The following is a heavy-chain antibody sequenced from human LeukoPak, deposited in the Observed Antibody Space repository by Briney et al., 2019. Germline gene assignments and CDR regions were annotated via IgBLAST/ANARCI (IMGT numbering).Heavy chain of an antibody. Sequence: GGSLRLSCAASGFTFSTYGMHWVRQAPGKGLEWVTFIRYDGGNKYYADSVKGRFTISRDNSKNTLYLQMNSLRAEDTAVFYCARARRSGGITMVRGVKDRGWFDSWGQGILVTVSS. J-gene: IGHJ5*01. V-gene: IGHV3-30*02. D-gene: IGHD3-10*01. CDR1: GFTFSTYG. CDR2: IRYDGGNK. CDR3: ARARRSGGITMVRGVKDRGWFDS.